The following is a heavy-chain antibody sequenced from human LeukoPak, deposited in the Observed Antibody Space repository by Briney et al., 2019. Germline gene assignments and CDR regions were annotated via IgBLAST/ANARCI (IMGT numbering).Heavy chain of an antibody. D-gene: IGHD6-13*01. V-gene: IGHV3-23*01. CDR2: ISADSATT. Sequence: GGSPRLSCAASGFNFGSYSMTWVRQAPGKGLEWVSVISADSATTFYADSVKGRFTISRDNAKNTVFLQMSSLRAEDTALYYCARARLRKSSSWYAFDYWGQGTLVTVSS. CDR3: ARARLRKSSSWYAFDY. J-gene: IGHJ4*02. CDR1: GFNFGSYS.